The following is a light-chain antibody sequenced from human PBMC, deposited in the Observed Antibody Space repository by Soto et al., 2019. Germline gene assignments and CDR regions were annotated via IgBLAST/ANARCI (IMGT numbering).Light chain of an antibody. J-gene: IGKJ1*01. Sequence: EIVMTQSPATLSVSPGERATLSCRASQSVNSNLVWYQQKPGQAPRLLIYGASTRATGIPGRFSGSGYGTEFTLTISSLQSEDFAGYYCQQYNNWLWTFGQGTKVEIK. CDR3: QQYNNWLWT. CDR2: GAS. V-gene: IGKV3-15*01. CDR1: QSVNSN.